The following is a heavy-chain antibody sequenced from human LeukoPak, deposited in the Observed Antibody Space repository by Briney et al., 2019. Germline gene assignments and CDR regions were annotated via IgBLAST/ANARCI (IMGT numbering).Heavy chain of an antibody. CDR1: GFTFSSYA. V-gene: IGHV3-48*04. D-gene: IGHD5-12*01. Sequence: PGGSLRLSCAASGFTFSSYAMSWVRQAPGKGLEWVSYISSGSSTIYYADSVKGRFTISRDNAKNSLYLQMNSLRAEDTAVYYCAREFSVSGYDTWGQGTLVTVSS. CDR3: AREFSVSGYDT. CDR2: ISSGSSTI. J-gene: IGHJ5*02.